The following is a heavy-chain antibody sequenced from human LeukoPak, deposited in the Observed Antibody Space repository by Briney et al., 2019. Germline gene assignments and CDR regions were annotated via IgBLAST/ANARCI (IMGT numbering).Heavy chain of an antibody. J-gene: IGHJ6*03. CDR2: IYTSGST. Sequence: SETLSLTCTVSGGSISSYYWSWIRQPAGRGLEWIGRIYTSGSTNYNPSLKSRVTMSVDTSKNQFSLKLSSVTAADTAVYYCARTAASQDYYYYMDVWGKGTTVTVSS. D-gene: IGHD2-2*01. CDR1: GGSISSYY. V-gene: IGHV4-4*07. CDR3: ARTAASQDYYYYMDV.